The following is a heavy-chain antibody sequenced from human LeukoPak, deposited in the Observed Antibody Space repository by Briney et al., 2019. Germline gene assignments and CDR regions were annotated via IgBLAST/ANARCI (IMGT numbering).Heavy chain of an antibody. CDR3: AEPGSDAYYYYYMDV. D-gene: IGHD1-14*01. V-gene: IGHV1-69*01. J-gene: IGHJ6*03. CDR1: GGTFSSYA. CDR2: IIAIFGTA. Sequence: GASVKVSCKASGGTFSSYAISSVRQAPGEGLEWRGRIIAIFGTANYAQNFQGRVTITADESTRTAYMELRSLRSEETAVYYCAEPGSDAYYYYYMDVWGKGTTVTTSS.